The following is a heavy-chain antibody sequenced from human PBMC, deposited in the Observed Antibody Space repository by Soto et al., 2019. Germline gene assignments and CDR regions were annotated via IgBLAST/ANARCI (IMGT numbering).Heavy chain of an antibody. Sequence: PSETLSLTCTVSGGSISSYYWSWIRQPPGKGLEWIGYIYYSGSTNYNPSLKSRVTISVDMSKNQFSLKVSSVTAADTAVYYCARVIEETYFDYWGQGTLVTVSS. J-gene: IGHJ4*02. CDR1: GGSISSYY. V-gene: IGHV4-59*01. CDR3: ARVIEETYFDY. CDR2: IYYSGST.